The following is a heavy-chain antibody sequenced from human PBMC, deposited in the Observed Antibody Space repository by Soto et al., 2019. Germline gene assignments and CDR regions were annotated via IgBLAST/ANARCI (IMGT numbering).Heavy chain of an antibody. CDR1: GFTFTSSA. J-gene: IGHJ6*02. V-gene: IGHV1-58*01. CDR2: IVVGSGNT. Sequence: SVKVSCKASGFTFTSSAVQWVRQARGQRLEWIGWIVVGSGNTNYAQKFQERVTITRDMSTSTAYMELSSLRSEDTAVYSCAAGGYGDFWSGYQQLNYYGMDVWGQGTTVTVS. CDR3: AAGGYGDFWSGYQQLNYYGMDV. D-gene: IGHD3-3*01.